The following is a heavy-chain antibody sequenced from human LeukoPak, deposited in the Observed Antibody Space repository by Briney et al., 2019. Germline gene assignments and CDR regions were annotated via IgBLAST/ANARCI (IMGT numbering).Heavy chain of an antibody. J-gene: IGHJ4*02. CDR2: ISSSSSYI. D-gene: IGHD6-13*01. CDR1: GFTFSSYS. Sequence: GGSLRLSCAASGFTFSSYSMNWVRQAPGKGLEWVSSISSSSSYIYYADSVKGRFTISRDNAKNSLYLQMNSLRAEDTAVYYCARDRGRTYSSSGYFDYWGQGTLVTVSS. V-gene: IGHV3-21*01. CDR3: ARDRGRTYSSSGYFDY.